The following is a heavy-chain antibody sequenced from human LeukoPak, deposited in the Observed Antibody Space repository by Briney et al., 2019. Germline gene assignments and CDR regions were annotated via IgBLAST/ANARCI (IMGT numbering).Heavy chain of an antibody. D-gene: IGHD3-10*01. CDR1: GFTFSSYS. CDR2: ISSSSSYI. J-gene: IGHJ4*02. CDR3: ARDEEDYYGSGSPYV. Sequence: GGSLRLSCAATGFTFSSYSMNWVRQAPGKGLEWVSSISSSSSYIYYADSVKGRFTISRDNAKNSLYLQMNSLRAEDTAVYYCARDEEDYYGSGSPYVWGQGTLVSVSS. V-gene: IGHV3-21*01.